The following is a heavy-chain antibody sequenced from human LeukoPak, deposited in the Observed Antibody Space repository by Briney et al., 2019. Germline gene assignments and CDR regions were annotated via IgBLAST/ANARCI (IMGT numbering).Heavy chain of an antibody. V-gene: IGHV3-23*01. CDR1: GFIFRTYA. CDR3: TKDQDFRLGSMDH. Sequence: GGSLRLSCGTSGFIFRTYAMTWVRQAPGKGLEWVSTITDIGDRAFYIDSVRGRFTIPRDDSKNTLYLQMNSLRAEHTAVYYCTKDQDFRLGSMDHWGQGTLVTVSS. J-gene: IGHJ4*02. D-gene: IGHD7-27*01. CDR2: ITDIGDRA.